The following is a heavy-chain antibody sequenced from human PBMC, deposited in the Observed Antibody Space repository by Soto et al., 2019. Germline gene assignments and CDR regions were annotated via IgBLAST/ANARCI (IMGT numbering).Heavy chain of an antibody. CDR2: IDTRGGSA. CDR3: ARDLPRDLVRGSFDI. V-gene: IGHV1-46*01. Sequence: QAQLVQSGAEVKKPGASANISCKASGYTFTRYNIHWVRQAAGQGLEWMGIIDTRGGSADYTQRFQGRVTMTRDTYTGTVYMELSSLGSEDTAVYYCARDLPRDLVRGSFDIWGQGTMVTVSS. CDR1: GYTFTRYN. J-gene: IGHJ3*02. D-gene: IGHD3-10*01.